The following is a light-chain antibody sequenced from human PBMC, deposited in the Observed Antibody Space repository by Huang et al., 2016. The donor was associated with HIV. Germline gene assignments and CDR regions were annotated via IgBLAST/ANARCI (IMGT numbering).Light chain of an antibody. Sequence: EIVLTQSPATLSLSPGDRATLSCKASQSINSYLAWYQQRPGQAPRLLIYDASSRATGIPARFSGSGSGTDFTLTISSLEPEEFAIYYCQQRSNWPGITFGPGTKVDIK. J-gene: IGKJ3*01. CDR2: DAS. V-gene: IGKV3-11*01. CDR3: QQRSNWPGIT. CDR1: QSINSY.